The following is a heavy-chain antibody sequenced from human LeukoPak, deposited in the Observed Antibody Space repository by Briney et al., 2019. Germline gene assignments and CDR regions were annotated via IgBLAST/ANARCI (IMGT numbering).Heavy chain of an antibody. Sequence: PSETLSLTCTVSGGSVSSGSYYWSWIRQSPGKGLEWIGNIYSSGSTNYNPSLKSRVTISLDTSKNQFSLKLSSVTAADTAVYYCARGLQGYYDSLTGYYRGRYYFDYWGQGTLVTVSS. V-gene: IGHV4-61*01. CDR3: ARGLQGYYDSLTGYYRGRYYFDY. D-gene: IGHD3-9*01. J-gene: IGHJ4*02. CDR2: IYSSGST. CDR1: GGSVSSGSYY.